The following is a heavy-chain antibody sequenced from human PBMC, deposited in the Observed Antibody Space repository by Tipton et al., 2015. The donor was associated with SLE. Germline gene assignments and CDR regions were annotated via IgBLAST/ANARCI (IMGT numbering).Heavy chain of an antibody. CDR2: ISYDGSNK. V-gene: IGHV3-30*19. CDR3: AREPPAAGPYYYMDV. CDR1: GLTFSSYG. Sequence: SLRLSCAASGLTFSSYGMHWVRQAPGKGLEWVALISYDGSNKYYADSVKGRFTISRDNSKNTLYLQMNSLRAEDTAVYYCAREPPAAGPYYYMDVWGKGTTVTVSS. J-gene: IGHJ6*03. D-gene: IGHD6-13*01.